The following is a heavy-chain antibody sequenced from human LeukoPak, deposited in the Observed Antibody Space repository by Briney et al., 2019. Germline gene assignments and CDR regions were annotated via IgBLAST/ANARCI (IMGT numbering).Heavy chain of an antibody. CDR2: IYYSGST. J-gene: IGHJ4*02. CDR3: AREEVVRGVIDY. CDR1: GGSISSYY. V-gene: IGHV4-59*01. D-gene: IGHD3-10*01. Sequence: SETLSLTCTDSGGSISSYYWSWIRQPPGKGLEWIGYIYYSGSTNYNPSLKSRVTISVDTSKNQFSLKLSSVTAADTAVYYCAREEVVRGVIDYWGQGTLVTVSS.